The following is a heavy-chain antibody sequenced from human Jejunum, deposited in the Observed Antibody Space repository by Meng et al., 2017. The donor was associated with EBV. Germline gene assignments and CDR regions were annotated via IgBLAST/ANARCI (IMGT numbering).Heavy chain of an antibody. CDR1: GFMFSNYW. CDR2: INNDGSDT. J-gene: IGHJ5*02. CDR3: ARDKPHNWFDP. Sequence: EGKGGEPGGGLVQPGGSLRLSCSASGFMFSNYWMHWVRQVPGKGLVWVSRINNDGSDTIYADSVKGRFTTSRDNAKNTLYLQMNSLRIEDTAVYFCARDKPHNWFDPWGQGTLVTVSS. V-gene: IGHV3-74*01.